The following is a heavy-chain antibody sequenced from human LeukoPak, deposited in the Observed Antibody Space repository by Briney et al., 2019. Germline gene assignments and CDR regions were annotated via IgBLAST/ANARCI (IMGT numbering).Heavy chain of an antibody. CDR1: GFTFSSYG. CDR3: ARDQWLDY. D-gene: IGHD6-19*01. Sequence: GGSLRLSCAASGFTFSSYGMSWFRQAPGKGLEWVSAISGDGSSTYYADSVKGRFTISRDNSKNTLYLQMNSLRAEDTAVYYCARDQWLDYWGQGTLVTVSS. CDR2: ISGDGSST. J-gene: IGHJ4*02. V-gene: IGHV3-23*01.